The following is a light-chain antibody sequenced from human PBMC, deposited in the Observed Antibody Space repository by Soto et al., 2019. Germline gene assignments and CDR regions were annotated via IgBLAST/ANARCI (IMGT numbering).Light chain of an antibody. CDR3: QQRCDWPLT. CDR1: QNVSTY. CDR2: NAS. V-gene: IGKV3-11*01. J-gene: IGKJ4*01. Sequence: DIVLTQSPATLSLSPGERATLSCRASQNVSTYLAWYQQKPGQGPRLLIYNASNRATGIPARFSGRGSATDFTLTISSLEPEDFAVYFCQQRCDWPLTFGGGTKVDIK.